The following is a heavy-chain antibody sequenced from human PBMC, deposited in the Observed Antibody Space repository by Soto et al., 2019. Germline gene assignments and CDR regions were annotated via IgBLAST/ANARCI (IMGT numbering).Heavy chain of an antibody. Sequence: SETLSLTCTVSGGSISSGGYYWSWIRQHPGKGLEWIGYIYYSGSTYYNPSLKSRVTISVDTSKNQFSLKLSSVTAADTAVYYSARFVHIEMATAEPNSHWWFDPWGQGTLVTVSS. J-gene: IGHJ5*02. V-gene: IGHV4-31*03. CDR1: GGSISSGGYY. D-gene: IGHD5-18*01. CDR2: IYYSGST. CDR3: ARFVHIEMATAEPNSHWWFDP.